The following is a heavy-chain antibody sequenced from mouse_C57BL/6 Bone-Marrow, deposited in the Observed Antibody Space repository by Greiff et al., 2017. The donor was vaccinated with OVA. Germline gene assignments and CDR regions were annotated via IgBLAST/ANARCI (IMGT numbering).Heavy chain of an antibody. CDR2: INPNNGGT. CDR1: GYTFTDYY. J-gene: IGHJ4*01. Sequence: EVQLQQSGPELVKPGASVKISCKASGYTFTDYYMNWVKQSHGKSLEWIGDINPNNGGTSYNQKFKGKATLTVDKSSSTAYMELRSLTSEDSAVYYCASVYYYCSSAGYYAMDYWGQGTSVTVSS. V-gene: IGHV1-26*01. D-gene: IGHD1-1*01. CDR3: ASVYYYCSSAGYYAMDY.